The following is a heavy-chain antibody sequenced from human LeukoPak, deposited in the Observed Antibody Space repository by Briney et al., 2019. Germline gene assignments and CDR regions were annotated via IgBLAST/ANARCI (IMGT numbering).Heavy chain of an antibody. D-gene: IGHD3-22*01. Sequence: PSETLSLTCTVSGYSISSGYYWGWIRQPPGKGLEWIGSIYHSGSTYYNPSLKSRVTISVDTSKNRFSLKLSSVTAADTAVYYCARGQDMIVVVIAFDYWGQGTLVTVSS. CDR1: GYSISSGYY. V-gene: IGHV4-38-2*02. J-gene: IGHJ4*02. CDR3: ARGQDMIVVVIAFDY. CDR2: IYHSGST.